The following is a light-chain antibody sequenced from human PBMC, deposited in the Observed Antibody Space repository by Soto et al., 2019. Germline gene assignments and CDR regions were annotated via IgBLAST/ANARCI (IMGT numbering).Light chain of an antibody. V-gene: IGLV2-14*01. CDR3: QSYDNILTGPL. CDR2: EVT. J-gene: IGLJ3*02. Sequence: QSALTQPASVSGSPGQSIAISCTGSSSDVGIYNYVSWYQQHPGKVPKLIIYEVTNRPSGVSNRFSGSKSGNTASLTISGLQAEDEADYYCQSYDNILTGPLFGGGTKLTVL. CDR1: SSDVGIYNY.